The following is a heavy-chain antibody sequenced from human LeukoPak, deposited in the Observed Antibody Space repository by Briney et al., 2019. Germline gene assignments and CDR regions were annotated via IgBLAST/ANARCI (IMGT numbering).Heavy chain of an antibody. CDR1: GFTFGSYA. J-gene: IGHJ4*02. D-gene: IGHD6-6*01. V-gene: IGHV3-23*01. CDR2: ISGSGGST. Sequence: GGSLRLSCAASGFTFGSYAMSWVRLAPGKGLEWVSGISGSGGSTNYADSVKGRFTISRDNAKNSLYLQMNSLRAEDTAVYYCARRYEYSSSYFDYWGQGTLVTVSS. CDR3: ARRYEYSSSYFDY.